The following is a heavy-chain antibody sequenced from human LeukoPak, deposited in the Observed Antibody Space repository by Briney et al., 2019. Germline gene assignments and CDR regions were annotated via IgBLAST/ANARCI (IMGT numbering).Heavy chain of an antibody. CDR1: GGTFSSYA. CDR3: ATERSGYYDY. CDR2: IIPIFGTA. J-gene: IGHJ4*02. V-gene: IGHV1-69*13. D-gene: IGHD3-9*01. Sequence: SVKVSCKASGGTFSSYAISWVRQVPGQGLEWMGGIIPIFGTANYAQKFQGRVTITADESTSTAYMELSSLRSEDTAVYHCATERSGYYDYWGQGTLLTVSS.